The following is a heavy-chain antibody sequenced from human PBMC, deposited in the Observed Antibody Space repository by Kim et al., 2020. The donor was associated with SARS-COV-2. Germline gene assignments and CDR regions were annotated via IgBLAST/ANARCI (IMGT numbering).Heavy chain of an antibody. V-gene: IGHV4-34*01. CDR3: ARGGQALWGY. Sequence: SETLSLTSAVYGGSFSGYYWSWIRQPPGKGLEWIGEINHSGSTNYNPSLKSRVTISVDTSKNQFALKLSSVTAADTAVYYCARGGQALWGYWGQGTLVTVSS. CDR2: INHSGST. J-gene: IGHJ4*02. CDR1: GGSFSGYY. D-gene: IGHD3-16*01.